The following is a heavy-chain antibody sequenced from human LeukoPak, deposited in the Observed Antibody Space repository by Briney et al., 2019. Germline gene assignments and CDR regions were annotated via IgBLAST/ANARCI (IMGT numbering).Heavy chain of an antibody. J-gene: IGHJ4*02. CDR2: IYSGGST. CDR3: ARAAPLGIAAAAPLDY. CDR1: GFTVSSNY. V-gene: IGHV3-66*01. D-gene: IGHD6-13*01. Sequence: GGSLRLSCAASGFTVSSNYMSWVRQAPGKGLEWVSVIYSGGSTYYADSVKGRFTISRDNSKNTLYLQMNSLRAEDTAVYYCARAAPLGIAAAAPLDYWGQGTLVTVSS.